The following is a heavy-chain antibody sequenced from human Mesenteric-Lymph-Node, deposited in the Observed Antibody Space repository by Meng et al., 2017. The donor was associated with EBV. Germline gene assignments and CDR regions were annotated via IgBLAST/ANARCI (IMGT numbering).Heavy chain of an antibody. CDR3: ARNVGSGSSTEFDF. V-gene: IGHV4-39*01. Sequence: GSGPGLVKPSETLPLPCTVSGGSISSSSAYWGWVRQPPGKGLEWLGYVYYRGSTYYNPSLKSRVTISLDTSKNQFSLRLTSVTAADTAVYYCARNVGSGSSTEFDFWGQGTLVTVSS. D-gene: IGHD6-19*01. CDR1: GGSISSSSAY. J-gene: IGHJ4*02. CDR2: VYYRGST.